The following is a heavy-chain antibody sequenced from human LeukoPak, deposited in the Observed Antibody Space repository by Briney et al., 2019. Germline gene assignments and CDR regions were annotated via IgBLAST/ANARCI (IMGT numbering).Heavy chain of an antibody. CDR2: IYHSGST. J-gene: IGHJ3*02. V-gene: IGHV4-38-2*01. CDR1: GYSISSGYY. Sequence: SETLSLTCAVSGYSISSGYYWGWIRQPPGKGLEWIGSIYHSGSTYYNPSLKSRVTISVDTSKNQFSLKLSSVTAADTAVYYCATDYYGSVNAFDIRGQGTMVTVSS. CDR3: ATDYYGSVNAFDI. D-gene: IGHD3-10*01.